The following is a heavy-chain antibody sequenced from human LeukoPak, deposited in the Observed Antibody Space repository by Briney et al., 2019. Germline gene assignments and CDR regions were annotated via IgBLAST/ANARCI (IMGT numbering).Heavy chain of an antibody. CDR3: ARCITIFGVVDYYMDV. CDR2: ISSSSSYI. J-gene: IGHJ6*03. D-gene: IGHD3-3*01. CDR1: GFTFSSYS. Sequence: PGGPLRLSCAASGFTFSSYSMNWVRQAPGKGLEWVSSISSSSSYIYYADSVKGRFTISRDNAKNSLYLQMNSLRAEDTAVYYCARCITIFGVVDYYMDVWGKGTTVTVSS. V-gene: IGHV3-21*01.